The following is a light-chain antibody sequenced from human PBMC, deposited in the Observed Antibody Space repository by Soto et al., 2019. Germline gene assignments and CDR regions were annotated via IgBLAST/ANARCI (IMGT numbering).Light chain of an antibody. Sequence: EVVLQQSQGTLSLSAGERATLSCRASQSVARNRLAWYQQKSGQPPRLLIYPASIRSAGIPDRYRGSASGTDFLLSVSSLETVDVGVFVGHPYCRCSIFTFGPGPKVDMK. CDR2: PAS. V-gene: IGKV3-20*01. CDR1: QSVARNR. CDR3: HPYCRCSIFT. J-gene: IGKJ3*01.